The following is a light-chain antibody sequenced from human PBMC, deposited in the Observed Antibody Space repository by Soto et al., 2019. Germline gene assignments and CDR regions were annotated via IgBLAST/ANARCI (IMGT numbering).Light chain of an antibody. V-gene: IGKV1-39*01. CDR1: QSISSY. CDR3: QQSYSTPIT. CDR2: AAY. J-gene: IGKJ5*01. Sequence: DIQMTQSPSSLSASVGYRFTIICLASQSISSYLNWYQQKPGKAPKLLIYAAYSLQSGVPSRFSGSGSGTDFTLTISSLHPEDFATYYCQQSYSTPITVGQGTRLEIK.